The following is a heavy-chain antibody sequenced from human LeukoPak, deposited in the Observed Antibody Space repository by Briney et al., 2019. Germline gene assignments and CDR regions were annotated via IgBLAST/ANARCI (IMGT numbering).Heavy chain of an antibody. V-gene: IGHV1-2*02. CDR2: INPNSGGT. CDR1: GYPFTGHY. J-gene: IGHJ4*02. Sequence: ASVKVSCKASGYPFTGHYMHWVRQAPGQGLEWMGWINPNSGGTNYAQKFQGRVTMTRDTSISTAYMELSRLRSDDTAVYYCARDRYGDKGEFHFDYWGQGTLVTVSS. D-gene: IGHD4-17*01. CDR3: ARDRYGDKGEFHFDY.